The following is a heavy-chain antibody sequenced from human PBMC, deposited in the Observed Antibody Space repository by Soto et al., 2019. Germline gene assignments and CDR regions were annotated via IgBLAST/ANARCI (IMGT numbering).Heavy chain of an antibody. J-gene: IGHJ5*02. CDR2: IYPIESDA. V-gene: IGHV5-51*01. Sequence: GESLKISCDASGYTFANYWIGWVRQMPGKGLELMGIIYPIESDARYSPSFQGQVIISADKSINTAYLQWSSLRASDTAIYYCVRHGRSGGSSYSGWFDPWGQGTLVTVSS. CDR3: VRHGRSGGSSYSGWFDP. CDR1: GYTFANYW. D-gene: IGHD2-15*01.